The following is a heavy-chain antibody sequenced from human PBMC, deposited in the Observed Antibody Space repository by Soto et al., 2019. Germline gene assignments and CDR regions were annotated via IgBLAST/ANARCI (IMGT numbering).Heavy chain of an antibody. D-gene: IGHD2-8*01. Sequence: GGSLRLSCAASGFTFNSYGIHWVRQAPGKALEWVAVISYDGNNIYYGDSVQGRFTISRDNSKNTIYLQMNSLRAEDTAVYYCAKDVGYCTNGVCLYNWFDPWGQGTLVTVS. CDR2: ISYDGNNI. V-gene: IGHV3-30*18. J-gene: IGHJ5*02. CDR3: AKDVGYCTNGVCLYNWFDP. CDR1: GFTFNSYG.